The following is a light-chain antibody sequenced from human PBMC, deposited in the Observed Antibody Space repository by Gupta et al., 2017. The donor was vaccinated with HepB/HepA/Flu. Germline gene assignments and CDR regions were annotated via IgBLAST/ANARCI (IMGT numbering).Light chain of an antibody. V-gene: IGKV4-1*01. CDR3: QQEDSTPFT. Sequence: DIVMTQSPDSLAVSLGERATINCKSSQSVLYSSNNKNYLAWYQQKPGQPPKLLIYWASTRESGVPDSFSGSGSGTDFTLTISSRQAEDVAVYYCQQEDSTPFTFGHGTXVDIK. CDR1: QSVLYSSNNKNY. J-gene: IGKJ3*01. CDR2: WAS.